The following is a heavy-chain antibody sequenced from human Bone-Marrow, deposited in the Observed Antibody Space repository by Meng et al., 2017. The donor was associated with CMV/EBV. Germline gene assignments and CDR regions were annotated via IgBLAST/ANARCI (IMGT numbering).Heavy chain of an antibody. V-gene: IGHV3-15*01. Sequence: GGSLRFSCAAPGFTFTNAWMSWVRQAPGKGLEWVGRIISKSDGGTTDYAATVKGRFTISRDDSENTLHLQMNSLKTEDTAVYYCATDGWAEFGVAHDYWGQGTLVTVSS. CDR3: ATDGWAEFGVAHDY. D-gene: IGHD3-3*01. J-gene: IGHJ4*02. CDR2: IISKSDGGTT. CDR1: GFTFTNAW.